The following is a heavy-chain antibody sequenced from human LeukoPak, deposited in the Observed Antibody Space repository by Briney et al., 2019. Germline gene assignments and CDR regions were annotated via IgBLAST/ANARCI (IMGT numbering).Heavy chain of an antibody. J-gene: IGHJ4*02. Sequence: GGSLRLSRAASGFTVSSNYMSWVRQAPGKGLEWVSVIYSGGSTYYADSVKGRFTISRDNSKNTLYLQMNSLRAEDTAVYYCAREGAAGFVAYWGQGTLVTVSS. CDR3: AREGAAGFVAY. CDR1: GFTVSSNY. CDR2: IYSGGST. V-gene: IGHV3-66*01. D-gene: IGHD6-13*01.